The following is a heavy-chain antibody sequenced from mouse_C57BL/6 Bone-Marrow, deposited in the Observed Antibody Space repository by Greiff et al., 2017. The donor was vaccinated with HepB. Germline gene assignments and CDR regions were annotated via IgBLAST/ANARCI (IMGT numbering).Heavy chain of an antibody. V-gene: IGHV1-55*01. CDR1: GYTFTSYW. CDR3: ARSRCYAMDY. Sequence: QVHVKQPGAELVKPGASVKMSCKASGYTFTSYWITWVKQRPGQGLEWIGDIYPGSGSTNYNEKFKSKATLTVDTSSSTAYMQLSSLTSEDSAVYYCARSRCYAMDYWGQGTSVTVSS. J-gene: IGHJ4*01. CDR2: IYPGSGST.